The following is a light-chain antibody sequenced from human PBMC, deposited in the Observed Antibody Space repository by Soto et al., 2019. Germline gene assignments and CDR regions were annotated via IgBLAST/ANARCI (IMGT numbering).Light chain of an antibody. CDR3: AAWDDSLNGVV. Sequence: QSVLTQPPSASGTPGQRVIISCSGSSSNFGGNTANWYQQFPGTAPKVLIYSNNQRPSGVPDRFSGSKSGTSASLAISGLQSEDEADYYCAAWDDSLNGVVFGGGTKLTVL. CDR2: SNN. V-gene: IGLV1-44*01. J-gene: IGLJ2*01. CDR1: SSNFGGNT.